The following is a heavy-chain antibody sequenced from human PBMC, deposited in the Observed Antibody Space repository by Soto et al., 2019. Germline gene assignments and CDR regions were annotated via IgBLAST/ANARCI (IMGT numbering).Heavy chain of an antibody. CDR3: AREVQVHTPAFVY. CDR1: GGTFNTYA. D-gene: IGHD1-1*01. Sequence: QVQLVQSGAEMKKPGSSVKVSCQSSGGTFNTYAMNWVRQAPGQGPEWMGDISPMFGAANYAPKFQGRVTXXXXXXTGTXYXXXXXXXXXXXXXXXCAREVQVHTPAFVYWGQGTLVTVSS. J-gene: IGHJ4*02. V-gene: IGHV1-69*01. CDR2: ISPMFGAA.